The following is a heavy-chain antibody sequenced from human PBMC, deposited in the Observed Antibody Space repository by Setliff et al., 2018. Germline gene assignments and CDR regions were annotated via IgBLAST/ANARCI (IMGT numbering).Heavy chain of an antibody. V-gene: IGHV3-11*04. D-gene: IGHD3-10*01. J-gene: IGHJ6*03. CDR3: ARDISVTMVREGGMDA. CDR2: ISTSGNTI. Sequence: GGSLRLSCAASGFPFSDFYMNWIRQAPGKALEWVSYISTSGNTIDYADFAKGRFTISRVNARNSLYLQMNNLRAEDTAVYYCARDISVTMVREGGMDAWGKGTTVTVS. CDR1: GFPFSDFY.